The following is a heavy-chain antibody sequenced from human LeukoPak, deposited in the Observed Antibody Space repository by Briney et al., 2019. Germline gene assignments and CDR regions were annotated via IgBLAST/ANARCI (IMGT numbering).Heavy chain of an antibody. D-gene: IGHD1-26*01. CDR2: IWYDGSKK. J-gene: IGHJ4*02. V-gene: IGHV3-30*02. CDR1: GFTFNSYG. Sequence: GGSLRLSCAASGFTFNSYGMHWVRQAPGKGLEWVAFIWYDGSKKYYAESVKGRFTISRDNSKSTLYLQMNSLRAEDTAVYYCAKGREPGGLDYWGQGTLVTVSS. CDR3: AKGREPGGLDY.